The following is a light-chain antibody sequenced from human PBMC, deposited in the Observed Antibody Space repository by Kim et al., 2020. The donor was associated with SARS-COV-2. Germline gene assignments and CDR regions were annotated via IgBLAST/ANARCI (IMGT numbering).Light chain of an antibody. CDR2: GAS. V-gene: IGKV3-15*01. CDR3: QQYNNWPPLT. J-gene: IGKJ4*01. Sequence: PPGERATPSCRASQSVSSNLAWYQQKPGQAPRLLIYGASTRATGIPARFSGSGSGTEFTLTISSLQSEDFAVYYCQQYNNWPPLTFGGGTKVEIK. CDR1: QSVSSN.